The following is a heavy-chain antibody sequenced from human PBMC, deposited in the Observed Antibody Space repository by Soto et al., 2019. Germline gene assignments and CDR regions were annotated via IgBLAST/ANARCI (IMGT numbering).Heavy chain of an antibody. CDR2: IWYDGSNK. CDR1: GFTFSSYG. V-gene: IGHV3-33*01. J-gene: IGHJ6*02. D-gene: IGHD3-9*01. CDR3: ARVAFAQLLRYFDWLFPGYGMDV. Sequence: QVQLVESGGGVVQPGRSLRLSCAASGFTFSSYGMHWVRQAPGKGLEWVAVIWYDGSNKYYADSVKGRFTISRDNSKNTLYLQMNSLRAEDTAVYYCARVAFAQLLRYFDWLFPGYGMDVWGQGTTVTVSS.